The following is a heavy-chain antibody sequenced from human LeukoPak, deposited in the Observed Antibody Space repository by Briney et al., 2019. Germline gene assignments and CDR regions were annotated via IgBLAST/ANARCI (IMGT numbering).Heavy chain of an antibody. J-gene: IGHJ6*03. CDR3: ARHIGGGIEDMDV. Sequence: SETLSLTCTVSGGSLGTYYWSWVGQSPGKGLEWIGYVYVTGNRYNPYLQSRVTISVDTSRNQFFLKMSSVTAADTAVYYCARHIGGGIEDMDVWGKGTKVTVSS. CDR1: GGSLGTYY. CDR2: VYVTGN. V-gene: IGHV4-59*08. D-gene: IGHD3-16*02.